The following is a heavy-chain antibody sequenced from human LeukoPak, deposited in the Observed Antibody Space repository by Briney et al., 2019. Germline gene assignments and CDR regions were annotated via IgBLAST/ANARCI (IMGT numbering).Heavy chain of an antibody. CDR2: ISGSGGTT. CDR1: GFTFSSYA. V-gene: IGHV3-23*01. CDR3: AKAWESFGVVIEDAFDI. D-gene: IGHD3-3*01. Sequence: AGGSLRLSCAASGFTFSSYAMSWVRQAPGKGLEWVSAISGSGGTTYYADSVKGRFTISRDNSKNTLYLQMNSLRAEDTAVYYCAKAWESFGVVIEDAFDIWGQETMVTVSS. J-gene: IGHJ3*02.